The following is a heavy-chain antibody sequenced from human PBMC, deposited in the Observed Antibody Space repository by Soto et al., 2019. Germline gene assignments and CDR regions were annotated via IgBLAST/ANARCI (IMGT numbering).Heavy chain of an antibody. J-gene: IGHJ5*02. Sequence: NPSETLSLTCTVSGGSISSYYWSWIRQPPGKGLEWIGYIYYSGSTNYNPSLKSRVTISVDTSKNQFSLKLSSVTAADTAVYYCARGLPIAAAGNNWFDPWGQGTLVTVSS. CDR2: IYYSGST. CDR1: GGSISSYY. V-gene: IGHV4-59*01. D-gene: IGHD6-13*01. CDR3: ARGLPIAAAGNNWFDP.